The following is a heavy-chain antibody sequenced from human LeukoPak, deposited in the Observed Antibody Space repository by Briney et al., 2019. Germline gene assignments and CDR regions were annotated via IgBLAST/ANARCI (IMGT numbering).Heavy chain of an antibody. CDR1: GGTFSSYA. J-gene: IGHJ4*02. CDR3: ARRSMNDSSGYYYFDY. Sequence: ASVKVSCKASGGTFSSYAISWVRQAPGQGLEWMGGTIPIFGTANYAQKFQGRVTITADESTSTAYMELSSLRSEDTAVYYCARRSMNDSSGYYYFDYWGQGTLVTVSS. V-gene: IGHV1-69*13. D-gene: IGHD3-22*01. CDR2: TIPIFGTA.